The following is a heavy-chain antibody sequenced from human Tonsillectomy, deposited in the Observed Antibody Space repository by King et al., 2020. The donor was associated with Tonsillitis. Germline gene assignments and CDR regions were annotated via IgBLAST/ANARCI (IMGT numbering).Heavy chain of an antibody. J-gene: IGHJ5*02. Sequence: VQLVESGAEVKKPGASVKVSCKASGYTFTGDYMHWVRQAPGQGLEWMGWINPNSGGTNYAQKVQGRGTMHREPAISTAYMVLGRLRSDDTAVYYCARWSTVTTVMGWDWFDPWGQGTLVTVSS. V-gene: IGHV1-2*02. CDR2: INPNSGGT. CDR3: ARWSTVTTVMGWDWFDP. CDR1: GYTFTGDY. D-gene: IGHD4-17*01.